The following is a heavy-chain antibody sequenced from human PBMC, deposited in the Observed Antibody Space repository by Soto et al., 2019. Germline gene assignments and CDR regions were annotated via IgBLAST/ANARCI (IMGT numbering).Heavy chain of an antibody. V-gene: IGHV3-66*01. CDR1: GFTVSSNY. D-gene: IGHD2-8*01. CDR2: IYTGGLT. Sequence: EVQLVESGGALVQPGGSLRLSCAASGFTVSSNYMNWVRQAPGKGLEWVSVIYTGGLTSYADSVKGRFIISRDSSKYTLYLQMNSLRIEDTAVYYCARAIGGARSVYFDYWGQGTLVSVSS. CDR3: ARAIGGARSVYFDY. J-gene: IGHJ4*02.